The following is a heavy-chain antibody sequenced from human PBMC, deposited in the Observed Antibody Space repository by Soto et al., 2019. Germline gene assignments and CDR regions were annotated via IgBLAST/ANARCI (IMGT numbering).Heavy chain of an antibody. CDR2: ISYDGSNE. CDR3: TKDRLGLRYFDCSLYCV. V-gene: IGHV3-30*18. Sequence: QVQLVESGGGVVQPGRSLSLPCAASGFSFRTFGMHWVRQAPGKGLEWVAVISYDGSNEFYADSVKGRFTISRDNSKNTVYLQMNSLRADDSAVYYCTKDRLGLRYFDCSLYCVWGQGTMVTVSS. J-gene: IGHJ3*01. CDR1: GFSFRTFG. D-gene: IGHD3-9*01.